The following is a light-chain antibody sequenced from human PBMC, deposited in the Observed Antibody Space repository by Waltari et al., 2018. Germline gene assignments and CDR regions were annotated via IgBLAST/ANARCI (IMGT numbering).Light chain of an antibody. J-gene: IGKJ4*01. CDR1: QDIRND. CDR3: QQYDVLPLT. CDR2: VAS. V-gene: IGKV1-33*01. Sequence: DIEMTQSPSSLSASVGDRLTITCQASQDIRNDLNWYQQKPGKAPKLLIYVASNLETGVPSRFSGSGSGTDFTFTITSLLPEDVATYYCQQYDVLPLTFGGGTRVEI.